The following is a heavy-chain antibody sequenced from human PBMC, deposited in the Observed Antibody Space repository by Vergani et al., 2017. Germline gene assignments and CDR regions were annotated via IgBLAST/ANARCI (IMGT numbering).Heavy chain of an antibody. CDR3: AREKDYYGSGSYYTQDY. CDR2: VYTSGMT. CDR1: GSSINTGAYY. V-gene: IGHV4-61*02. D-gene: IGHD3-10*01. J-gene: IGHJ4*02. Sequence: QVQLQESGPRLVRPSQTLSLTCTVSGSSINTGAYYWSWIRQPAGKGLEWIGRVYTSGMTNYNPSLKSRVTILVDRSKSQLSLKLTSVTAGDTAVYFCAREKDYYGSGSYYTQDYWGQGTLVTVSS.